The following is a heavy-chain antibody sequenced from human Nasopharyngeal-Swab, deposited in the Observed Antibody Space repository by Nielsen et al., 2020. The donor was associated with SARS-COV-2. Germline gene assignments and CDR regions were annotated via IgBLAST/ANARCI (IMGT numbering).Heavy chain of an antibody. CDR3: ARDIEEWLVVPSLSFDY. Sequence: SVKVSCKASGGTFRSQGISWVRQAPGQGLEWMGRIIPMRGIANYAQKFQGRVTITADKSTSTVYMDLSSLRSEDTAVYYCARDIEEWLVVPSLSFDYWGQGTLVTVSS. CDR1: GGTFRSQG. J-gene: IGHJ4*02. V-gene: IGHV1-69*04. CDR2: IIPMRGIA. D-gene: IGHD3-3*01.